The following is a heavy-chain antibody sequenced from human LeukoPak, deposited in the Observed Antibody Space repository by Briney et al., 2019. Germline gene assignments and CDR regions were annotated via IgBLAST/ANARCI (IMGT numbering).Heavy chain of an antibody. J-gene: IGHJ4*02. D-gene: IGHD2-8*02. CDR1: GFTVSSNY. Sequence: PGGSLRLSCAASGFTVSSNYMSWVRQAPGKGLEWVSIIYSGGSTFYADSVKGRSTISRDNSKNTLYLQMNSLRGEDTAVYYCAKVAAGYWYFDFWGQGTLVTVSS. CDR3: AKVAAGYWYFDF. CDR2: IYSGGST. V-gene: IGHV3-53*01.